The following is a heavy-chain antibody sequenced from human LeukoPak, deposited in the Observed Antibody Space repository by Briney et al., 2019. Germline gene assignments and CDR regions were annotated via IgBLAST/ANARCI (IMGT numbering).Heavy chain of an antibody. J-gene: IGHJ5*02. CDR3: ARGASHDFWSGYYTRSWFDP. Sequence: PSETLSLTCAVYGGSFSGYYWSWIRQPPGKGLEWIGEINHSGSTNYNPSLKSRVTISVDTSKNQFSLKLSSVTAADTAVYCCARGASHDFWSGYYTRSWFDPWGQGTLVTVSS. V-gene: IGHV4-34*01. CDR1: GGSFSGYY. CDR2: INHSGST. D-gene: IGHD3-3*01.